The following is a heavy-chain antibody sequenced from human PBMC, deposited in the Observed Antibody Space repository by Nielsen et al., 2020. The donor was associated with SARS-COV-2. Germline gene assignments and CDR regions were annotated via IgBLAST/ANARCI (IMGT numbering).Heavy chain of an antibody. J-gene: IGHJ2*01. CDR2: INTPATI. CDR3: ARNGHGGYDWSPRYFDL. V-gene: IGHV3-11*01. Sequence: GESLKIPCAASGFTFSDYYMSWVRQSPGRGLGWVSYINTPATIYYAASLKGRFTLSRDNPKNSLYLQMNSLRAEDTAVYYCARNGHGGYDWSPRYFDLWGRGTLVTVSS. D-gene: IGHD5-12*01. CDR1: GFTFSDYY.